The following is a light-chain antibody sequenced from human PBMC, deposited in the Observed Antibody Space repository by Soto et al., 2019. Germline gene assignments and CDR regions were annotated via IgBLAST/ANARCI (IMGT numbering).Light chain of an antibody. CDR3: QQYDNLPLT. J-gene: IGKJ4*01. V-gene: IGKV1-33*01. CDR1: PGISNY. CDR2: DAS. Sequence: DIQMTQSPSSLSASVGDRVTITCQASPGISNYLNWYQQKPGKAPKLLIYDASNLEAGVRSTFSGSGSGTDFTSTISSQQPEDIATYYCQQYDNLPLTTGGGTKVEIK.